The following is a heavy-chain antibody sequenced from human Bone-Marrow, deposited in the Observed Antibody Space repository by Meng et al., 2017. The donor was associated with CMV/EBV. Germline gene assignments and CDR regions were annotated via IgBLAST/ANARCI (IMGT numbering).Heavy chain of an antibody. V-gene: IGHV1-2*02. D-gene: IGHD6-19*01. CDR1: GYRFTGYY. CDR3: ASEIGIAAHRPVEWLVLQYYYYGMDV. Sequence: ASAKVSCKASGYRFTGYYMHCLRQAPGQGLEWMGWINPNSGGTNYAQKFQGRVTMTRDTSISTAYMELSRLRPDDTAVYYCASEIGIAAHRPVEWLVLQYYYYGMDVWGQGTTVTVSS. CDR2: INPNSGGT. J-gene: IGHJ6*02.